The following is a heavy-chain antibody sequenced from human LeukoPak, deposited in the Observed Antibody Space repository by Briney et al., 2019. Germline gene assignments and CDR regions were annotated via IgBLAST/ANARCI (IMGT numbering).Heavy chain of an antibody. V-gene: IGHV3-23*01. CDR3: AKEPLSGGAYYFDY. CDR2: VSGTSDTT. D-gene: IGHD3-10*01. CDR1: GFTFSSYA. J-gene: IGHJ4*02. Sequence: GGSLRLSCAASGFTFSSYAMSWVRQAPGEGLEWVSTVSGTSDTTYYSDSVKGRFTISRDNSKNTLYLQTNSLRAEDTAVYYCAKEPLSGGAYYFDYWGQGTLVTVSS.